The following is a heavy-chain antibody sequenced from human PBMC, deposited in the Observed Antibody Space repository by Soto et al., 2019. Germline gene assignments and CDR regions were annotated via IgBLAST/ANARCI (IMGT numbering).Heavy chain of an antibody. CDR2: IIPIFGKG. Sequence: QVQLVQSGAEGKKPGSSVKVSCKASGGTFSRFGISWVRQAPGQGLEWMGGIIPIFGKGDYAPKFRGRVTFTADEVTTTVYMEMSSLSSGDTAVYYCARVAGPDFSHYYRIDVWGQGTTVTVSS. J-gene: IGHJ6*02. D-gene: IGHD6-19*01. V-gene: IGHV1-69*12. CDR3: ARVAGPDFSHYYRIDV. CDR1: GGTFSRFG.